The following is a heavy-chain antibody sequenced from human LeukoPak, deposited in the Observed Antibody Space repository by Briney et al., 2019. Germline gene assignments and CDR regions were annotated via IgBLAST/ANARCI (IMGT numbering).Heavy chain of an antibody. J-gene: IGHJ6*02. V-gene: IGHV4-31*03. CDR2: IYYSGST. CDR3: ARDIMVVPAATSLYYYYGMVV. D-gene: IGHD2-2*01. Sequence: SETLSLTCTVSGGSIRSGGYHWSWIRQHPGKGLEWIGYIYYSGSTYYNPSLKSRVTISVDTSKNQFSLKLSSVTAADTAVYYCARDIMVVPAATSLYYYYGMVVWAQGTTVTVSS. CDR1: GGSIRSGGYH.